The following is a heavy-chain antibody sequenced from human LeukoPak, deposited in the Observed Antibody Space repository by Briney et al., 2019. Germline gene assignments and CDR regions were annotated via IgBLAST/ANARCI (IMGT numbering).Heavy chain of an antibody. D-gene: IGHD4-17*01. V-gene: IGHV7-4-1*02. CDR2: INTNTGNP. J-gene: IGHJ4*02. Sequence: AASVTVSCKASGYTFTSYAMNWVRQAPGQGLEWMGWINTNTGNPTYAQGFTGRFVFSLDTSVSTAYLQISSLKAEDTAVYYCAKDRSYGDYLGRGFDYWGQGTLVTVSS. CDR1: GYTFTSYA. CDR3: AKDRSYGDYLGRGFDY.